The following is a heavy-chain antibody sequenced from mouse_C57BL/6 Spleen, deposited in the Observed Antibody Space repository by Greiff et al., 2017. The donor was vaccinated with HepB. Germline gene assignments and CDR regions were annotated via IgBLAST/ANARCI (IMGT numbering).Heavy chain of an antibody. CDR1: GYAFSSSW. V-gene: IGHV1-82*01. Sequence: VMLVESGPELVKPGASVKISCKASGYAFSSSWMNWVKQRPGKGLEWIGRIYPGDGDTNYNGKFKGKATLTADKSSSTAYMQLSSLTSEDSAVYFCAREDSTVVASYYFDYWGQGTTLTVSS. J-gene: IGHJ2*01. CDR2: IYPGDGDT. D-gene: IGHD1-1*01. CDR3: AREDSTVVASYYFDY.